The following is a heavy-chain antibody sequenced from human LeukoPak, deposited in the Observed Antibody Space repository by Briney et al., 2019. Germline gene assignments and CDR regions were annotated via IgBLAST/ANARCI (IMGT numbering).Heavy chain of an antibody. CDR1: GYTFTTYG. V-gene: IGHV1-18*01. J-gene: IGHJ4*02. CDR2: IGAYNGNT. CDR3: ARVWAKSGSYSRFPFDY. D-gene: IGHD1-26*01. Sequence: ASVKVSCKASGYTFTTYGISWVRQAPGLGLEWMGWIGAYNGNTNYAQKLQGRVTMTTDTSTSTAYMELRSLRSDDTAVYYCARVWAKSGSYSRFPFDYWGQGTLVTVSS.